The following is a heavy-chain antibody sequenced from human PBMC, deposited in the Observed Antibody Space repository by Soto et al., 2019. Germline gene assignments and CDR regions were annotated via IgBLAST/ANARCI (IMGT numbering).Heavy chain of an antibody. CDR1: GSTFSSYA. D-gene: IGHD3-9*01. CDR3: AKDPRDYDILTVIDY. V-gene: IGHV3-23*01. J-gene: IGHJ4*02. CDR2: ISGSGGST. Sequence: GGSLRLSCAASGSTFSSYAMSWVRQAPGKGLEWVSAISGSGGSTYYADSVKGRFTISRDNSKNTLYLQMNSLRAEDTAVYYCAKDPRDYDILTVIDYWGQGTLVTVSS.